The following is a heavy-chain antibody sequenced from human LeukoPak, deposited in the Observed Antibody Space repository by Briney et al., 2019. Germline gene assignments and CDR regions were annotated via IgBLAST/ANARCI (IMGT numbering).Heavy chain of an antibody. CDR3: ARVNFPYCSGGACYSDAFDI. D-gene: IGHD2-15*01. CDR1: GYTFISYY. CDR2: TNPSGGST. J-gene: IGHJ3*02. Sequence: GASVKVSCKASGYTFISYYIHWVRQAPGQGLEWMGITNPSGGSTSYAQKFQGRVTMTRDMSTSTLYMELSSLRSEDTAVYYCARVNFPYCSGGACYSDAFDIWGQGTMVTVSS. V-gene: IGHV1-46*01.